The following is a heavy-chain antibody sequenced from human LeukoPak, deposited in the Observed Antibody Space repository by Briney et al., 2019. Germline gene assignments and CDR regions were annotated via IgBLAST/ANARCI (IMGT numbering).Heavy chain of an antibody. V-gene: IGHV4-59*08. D-gene: IGHD2-15*01. CDR1: GGSISSYY. Sequence: SETLSLTCTVSGGSISSYYWSWIRQPPGKGLEWIGYISYSGSTNYNPSLKSRVTISADTSRNQFSLKLSSVTAADTAVYYCARQYCSGGSCYSAFEYWGQGTLVTVSS. J-gene: IGHJ4*02. CDR3: ARQYCSGGSCYSAFEY. CDR2: ISYSGST.